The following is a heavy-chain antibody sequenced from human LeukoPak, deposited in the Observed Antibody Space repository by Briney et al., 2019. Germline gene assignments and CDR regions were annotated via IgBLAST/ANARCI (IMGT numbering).Heavy chain of an antibody. CDR3: ARDVLGGYSYGFDY. CDR2: INHSGST. J-gene: IGHJ4*02. D-gene: IGHD5-18*01. CDR1: GGSFSGYC. Sequence: SETLSLTCAVYGGSFSGYCWSWIRQPPGKGLEWIGEINHSGSTNYNPSLKSRVTISVDTSKNQFSLKLSSVTAADTAVYYCARDVLGGYSYGFDYWGQGTLVTVSS. V-gene: IGHV4-34*01.